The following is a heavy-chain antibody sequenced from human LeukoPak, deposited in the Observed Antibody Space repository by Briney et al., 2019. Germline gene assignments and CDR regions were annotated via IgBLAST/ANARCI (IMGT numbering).Heavy chain of an antibody. CDR2: ISWNSGSI. Sequence: PGGSLRLSCAASGFTFDDYAMHWVRQAPGKGLEWVSGISWNSGSIGYADSVKGRFTISRDNAKNSLYLQMNSLRAEDTALYYCAKSLKQQLVDGMDYWGQGTLVTVSS. CDR1: GFTFDDYA. CDR3: AKSLKQQLVDGMDY. V-gene: IGHV3-9*01. D-gene: IGHD6-13*01. J-gene: IGHJ4*02.